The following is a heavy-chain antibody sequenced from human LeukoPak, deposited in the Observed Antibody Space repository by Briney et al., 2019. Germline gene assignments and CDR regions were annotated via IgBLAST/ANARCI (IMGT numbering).Heavy chain of an antibody. CDR2: SSSSGNTT. D-gene: IGHD6-13*01. Sequence: PSETLSLTCAVYGGSFSGYYWSWIRQPPGKGLEWLSYSSSSGNTTHYADSVRGRFTISRDNAKNSLFLQMNSLRVEDTAIYYCARDGTSSWYFDSWGQGTLVTVAS. J-gene: IGHJ4*02. CDR1: GGSFSGYY. CDR3: ARDGTSSWYFDS. V-gene: IGHV3-11*01.